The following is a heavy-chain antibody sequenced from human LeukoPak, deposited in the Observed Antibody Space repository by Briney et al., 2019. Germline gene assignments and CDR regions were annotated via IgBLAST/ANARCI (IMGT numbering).Heavy chain of an antibody. Sequence: PGGSLRLPCAASGFTFSSYAMSWVRQAPGKGLEWVSSISGGGGTTYYTDSVKGRFTISRDNSKNTLYLQMNSLRAEDTAVYYCAINPRAYCSSTSCYSFDYWGQGTLVTVSS. CDR1: GFTFSSYA. D-gene: IGHD2-2*01. J-gene: IGHJ4*02. V-gene: IGHV3-23*01. CDR3: AINPRAYCSSTSCYSFDY. CDR2: ISGGGGTT.